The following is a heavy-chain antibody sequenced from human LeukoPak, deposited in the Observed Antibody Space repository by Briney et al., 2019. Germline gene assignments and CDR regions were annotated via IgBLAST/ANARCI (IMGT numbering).Heavy chain of an antibody. CDR3: ARGRNDYVWGSYRANAFYI. D-gene: IGHD3-16*02. CDR2: IYYSGST. Sequence: SETLSLTCTVSGGSISSSNYYWGWIRQPPGKGLEWIGSIYYSGSTYYNPSLKSRVTISVDTSKNQFSLKLSSVTAADTAVYYCARGRNDYVWGSYRANAFYIWGQGTMVTVSS. CDR1: GGSISSSNYY. V-gene: IGHV4-39*01. J-gene: IGHJ3*02.